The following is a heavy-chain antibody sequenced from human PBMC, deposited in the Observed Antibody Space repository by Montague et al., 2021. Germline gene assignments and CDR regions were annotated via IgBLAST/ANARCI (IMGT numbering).Heavy chain of an antibody. J-gene: IGHJ3*02. D-gene: IGHD2-15*01. CDR3: ARNLASAATGAFDI. Sequence: SLRLSCAASGFSFGSYWMHWVRQAPGKGLLWVSRITLDGSSTTFVDSVKGRFTASRDNAKATLYLQMNSLRVEDTAVYYCARNLASAATGAFDIWGQGTMVTVSS. CDR1: GFSFGSYW. CDR2: ITLDGSST. V-gene: IGHV3-74*01.